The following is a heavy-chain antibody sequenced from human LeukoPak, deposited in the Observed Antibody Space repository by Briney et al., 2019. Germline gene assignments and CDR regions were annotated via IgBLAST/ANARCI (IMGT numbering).Heavy chain of an antibody. Sequence: SETLSLTCTVSGGSISSSSYYWGWIRQSPGKGLEWIGDIYYSGRTYNKNPSLESRVTISIDTSKSQFSLKLSSVSAADTAIYYCASVGKLGCYFDFWGQGTLVTVSS. D-gene: IGHD7-27*01. CDR3: ASVGKLGCYFDF. CDR2: IYYSGRT. J-gene: IGHJ4*02. CDR1: GGSISSSSYY. V-gene: IGHV4-39*01.